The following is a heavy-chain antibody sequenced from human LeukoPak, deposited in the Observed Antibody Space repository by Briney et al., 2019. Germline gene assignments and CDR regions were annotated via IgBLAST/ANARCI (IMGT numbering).Heavy chain of an antibody. J-gene: IGHJ4*02. CDR3: ASNEWSGYYFDY. CDR2: MYSSGST. D-gene: IGHD3-3*01. Sequence: PSEALSLTCTVSGGSISSSSYYWGWIRQPPGKGLEWIGSMYSSGSTYYHPSLKSRVIMSVDTSKNQFSLKLSSVTAADTAVYYCASNEWSGYYFDYWGQGTLVTVSS. CDR1: GGSISSSSYY. V-gene: IGHV4-39*01.